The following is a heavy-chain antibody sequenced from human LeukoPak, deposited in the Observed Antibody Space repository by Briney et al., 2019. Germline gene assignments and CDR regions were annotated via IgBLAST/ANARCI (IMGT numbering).Heavy chain of an antibody. D-gene: IGHD6-6*01. V-gene: IGHV5-51*01. CDR3: ARQTLTNSASPFDF. J-gene: IGHJ4*02. CDR1: GYSFANSW. CDR2: IYPGDSDT. Sequence: GESLQISCKGSGYSFANSWIGWLRQMPGKGLEWMGIIYPGDSDTRYSPSFQGQVTMLVDKSISTAYLQWSSQKASDCAMYYCARQTLTNSASPFDFWGQGTLVAVSS.